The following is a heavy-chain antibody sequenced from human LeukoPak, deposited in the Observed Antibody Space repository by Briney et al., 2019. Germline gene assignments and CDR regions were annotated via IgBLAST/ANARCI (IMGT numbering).Heavy chain of an antibody. CDR1: GFTFSSYA. D-gene: IGHD2-15*01. V-gene: IGHV3-30-3*01. CDR3: AREHPYFVVVVADGPSFDY. Sequence: GRSLRLSCAASGFTFSSYAMPWVRQAPGKGLEWVAVISYDGSNKYYADSVKGRFTISRDNSKNTLYLQMNSLRAEDTAVYYCAREHPYFVVVVADGPSFDYWGQGTLVTVSS. J-gene: IGHJ4*02. CDR2: ISYDGSNK.